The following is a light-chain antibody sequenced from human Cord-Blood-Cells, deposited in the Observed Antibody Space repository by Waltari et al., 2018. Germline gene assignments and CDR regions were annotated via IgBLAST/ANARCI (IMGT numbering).Light chain of an antibody. CDR3: QQPNSYPIT. Sequence: IQLAQSPFSLSASVGDRVTITCRASQGISSYLAWYQQKPGKAPKLLIYAASTLQSGVPSRFSGSGSGTDFTLTISSLQPEDFATYYCQQPNSYPITFGQGTRLEIK. J-gene: IGKJ5*01. CDR2: AAS. V-gene: IGKV1-9*01. CDR1: QGISSY.